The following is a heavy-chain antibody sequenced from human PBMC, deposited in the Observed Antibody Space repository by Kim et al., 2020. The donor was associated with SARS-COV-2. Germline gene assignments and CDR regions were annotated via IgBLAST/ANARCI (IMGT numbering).Heavy chain of an antibody. CDR1: GGSISPYH. Sequence: SETLSLTCTVSGGSISPYHWTWIRQPPAKGLEWIGYVSYSGSTNYNPSLKSRVTISIDTSRNQFSLKLSSVTAADTAVYYCARHGDVFGSGWFDPWGQGT. J-gene: IGHJ5*02. V-gene: IGHV4-59*08. CDR3: ARHGDVFGSGWFDP. D-gene: IGHD3-10*01. CDR2: VSYSGST.